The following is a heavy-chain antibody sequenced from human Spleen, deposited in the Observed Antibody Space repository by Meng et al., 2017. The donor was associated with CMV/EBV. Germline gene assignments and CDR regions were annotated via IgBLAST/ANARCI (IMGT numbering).Heavy chain of an antibody. V-gene: IGHV3-30*02. CDR2: IRYDGSNK. CDR3: AKDDTIFGVVITAVFDY. J-gene: IGHJ4*02. CDR1: GFTFSNFG. Sequence: GESLKISCATSGFTFSNFGMHWVRQAPGKGLEWVAFIRYDGSNKYYADSVKGRFTISRDNSKNTLYLQMNSLRAEDTAVYYCAKDDTIFGVVITAVFDYWGQGTLVTVSS. D-gene: IGHD3-3*01.